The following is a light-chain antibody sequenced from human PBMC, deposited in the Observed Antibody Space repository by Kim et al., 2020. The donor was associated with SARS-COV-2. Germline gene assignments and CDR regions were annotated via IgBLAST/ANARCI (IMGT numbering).Light chain of an antibody. Sequence: EIVMTQSPVTLSVSPGERATLSCRASQNVSSNLAWYQQKPGQAPRLLIYGASTRATGIPARFSGSGSGTEFTLTISSLQSEDFAVYYCQQYNNWPLTFGQGTKLEI. CDR3: QQYNNWPLT. J-gene: IGKJ2*01. CDR1: QNVSSN. CDR2: GAS. V-gene: IGKV3-15*01.